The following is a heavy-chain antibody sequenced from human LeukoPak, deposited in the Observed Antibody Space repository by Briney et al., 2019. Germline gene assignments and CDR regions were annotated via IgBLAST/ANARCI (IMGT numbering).Heavy chain of an antibody. V-gene: IGHV3-30-3*01. D-gene: IGHD5-18*01. Sequence: PGRSLRLSCAASGFTFSSYAMHWVRQAPGKGLEWVAVISYDGSNKYYADSVKGRFTISRDNSKNTLYLQMNSLRAEDTAVYYCADTAMVTDYWAQGTLVTVSS. CDR2: ISYDGSNK. CDR3: ADTAMVTDY. CDR1: GFTFSSYA. J-gene: IGHJ4*02.